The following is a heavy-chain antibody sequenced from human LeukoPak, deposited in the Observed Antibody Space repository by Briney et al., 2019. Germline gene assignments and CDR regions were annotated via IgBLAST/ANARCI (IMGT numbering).Heavy chain of an antibody. CDR3: ARQSARLHPFDH. CDR2: IYYSGST. J-gene: IGHJ4*02. CDR1: GGSISSYY. D-gene: IGHD4-11*01. Sequence: PSETLSLTCTVSGGSISSYYWSWIRQPPGKGLEWIGYIYYSGSTNYNPSLKSRVTISVDTSKNQFSLKLSSVTAADTAVYYCARQSARLHPFDHWGQGTLVTVSS. V-gene: IGHV4-59*01.